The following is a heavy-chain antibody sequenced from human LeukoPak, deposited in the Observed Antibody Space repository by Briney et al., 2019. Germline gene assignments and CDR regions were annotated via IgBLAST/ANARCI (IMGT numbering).Heavy chain of an antibody. D-gene: IGHD3-22*01. CDR2: IIPIFGTA. Sequence: SVKVSFKASGGTFSSYAISWVRQAPGQGLEWMGGIIPIFGTANYAQKFQGRVTITADESTSTAYMELSSLSSEDTAVYYCAMDYYDSSGLSEWWFDPWGQGTLVTVSS. V-gene: IGHV1-69*01. CDR1: GGTFSSYA. CDR3: AMDYYDSSGLSEWWFDP. J-gene: IGHJ5*02.